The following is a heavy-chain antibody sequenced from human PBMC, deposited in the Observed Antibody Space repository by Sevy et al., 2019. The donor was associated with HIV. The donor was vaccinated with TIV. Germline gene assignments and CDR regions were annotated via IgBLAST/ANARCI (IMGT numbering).Heavy chain of an antibody. J-gene: IGHJ4*02. V-gene: IGHV3-73*01. Sequence: GGSLRLSCAASGFTFSGSAMHLVRQASGKGLEWVGRIRSKANSYATAYAASVKGRFTISRDDSKNTAYLQMNSLKTEDTAVYYCTVDSSGYYWPFDSWGQGTLVTVSS. CDR1: GFTFSGSA. CDR3: TVDSSGYYWPFDS. CDR2: IRSKANSYAT. D-gene: IGHD3-22*01.